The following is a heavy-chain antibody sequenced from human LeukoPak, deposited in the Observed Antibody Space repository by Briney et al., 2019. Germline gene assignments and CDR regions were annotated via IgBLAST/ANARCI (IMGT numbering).Heavy chain of an antibody. CDR3: ARARHDYYDSSGYYLFDY. CDR2: IIPILGIA. J-gene: IGHJ4*02. CDR1: GGTFSSYA. V-gene: IGHV1-69*04. D-gene: IGHD3-22*01. Sequence: AASVKVSCKASGGTFSSYAISWVPQGPGQGLELMGRIIPILGIANYAQKFQGRVTITADESTSTAYMELSSLRSEDTAVYYCARARHDYYDSSGYYLFDYWGQGTLVTVSS.